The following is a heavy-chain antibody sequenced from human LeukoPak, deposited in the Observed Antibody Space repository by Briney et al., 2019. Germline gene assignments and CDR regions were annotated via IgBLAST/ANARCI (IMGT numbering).Heavy chain of an antibody. D-gene: IGHD6-13*01. CDR3: ARDSLAAAGFDY. Sequence: PGGSLRLSCAASGFTFSSYEMNWVRQAPGKGLEWVSYISSSGSTIYYADAVRGRFTISRDNAKNSLYLQMNSLRAKDTAVYYCARDSLAAAGFDYWGQGTLVTVSS. V-gene: IGHV3-48*03. J-gene: IGHJ4*02. CDR1: GFTFSSYE. CDR2: ISSSGSTI.